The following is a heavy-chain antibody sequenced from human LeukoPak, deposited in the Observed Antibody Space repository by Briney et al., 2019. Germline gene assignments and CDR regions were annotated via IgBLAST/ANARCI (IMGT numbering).Heavy chain of an antibody. Sequence: GGPLRLSCAPSVFTFNSYGMHWVRQAPGKGLEWVAVIWYDGSNKYYADSVKGRFTISRDNSKNTLYLQMNSLRAEDTAVYYCARDWEHYFDYCGQGTLVTVSS. D-gene: IGHD1-26*01. CDR3: ARDWEHYFDY. CDR2: IWYDGSNK. CDR1: VFTFNSYG. V-gene: IGHV3-33*01. J-gene: IGHJ4*02.